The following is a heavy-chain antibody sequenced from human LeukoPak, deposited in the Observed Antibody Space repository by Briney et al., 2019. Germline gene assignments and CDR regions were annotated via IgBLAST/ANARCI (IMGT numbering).Heavy chain of an antibody. CDR3: ARVRRDGYNWRVYYYYYYMDV. CDR2: IYYSGST. V-gene: IGHV4-39*07. CDR1: GGSISSSSYY. Sequence: SETLSLTCTVSGGSISSSSYYWGWIRQPPGKGLEWIGSIYYSGSTYYNPSLKSRVTISVDTSKNQFSLKLSSVTAADTAVYYCARVRRDGYNWRVYYYYYYMDVWGKGTTVTVSS. J-gene: IGHJ6*03. D-gene: IGHD5-24*01.